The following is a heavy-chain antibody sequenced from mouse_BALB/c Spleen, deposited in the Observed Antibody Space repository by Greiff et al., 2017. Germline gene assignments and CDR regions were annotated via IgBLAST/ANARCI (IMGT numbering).Heavy chain of an antibody. CDR1: GFTFSSYT. CDR3: ARQLGGYYYFDY. J-gene: IGHJ2*01. Sequence: EVKLEESGGGLVQPGGSLKLSCAASGFTFSSYTMSWVRQTPEKRLEWVAYISNGGGSTYYPDTVKGRFTISRDNAKNTLYLQMSSLKSEDTAMYYCARQLGGYYYFDYWGQGTTLTVSS. CDR2: ISNGGGST. V-gene: IGHV5-12-2*01. D-gene: IGHD2-3*01.